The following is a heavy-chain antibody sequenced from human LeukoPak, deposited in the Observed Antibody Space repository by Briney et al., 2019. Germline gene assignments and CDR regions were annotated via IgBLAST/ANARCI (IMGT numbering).Heavy chain of an antibody. J-gene: IGHJ4*02. CDR1: GFTVSCNY. Sequence: GGSLRLSCATSGFTVSCNYMSWVRQAPGKGLEWVSVIYDSGTTYYADSVKGRFLIFRDTSKNTVDLQMNSLRVEDTAVYYCAGRRSSGWYAYWGQGTLVTVSS. V-gene: IGHV3-53*01. CDR2: IYDSGTT. D-gene: IGHD6-19*01. CDR3: AGRRSSGWYAY.